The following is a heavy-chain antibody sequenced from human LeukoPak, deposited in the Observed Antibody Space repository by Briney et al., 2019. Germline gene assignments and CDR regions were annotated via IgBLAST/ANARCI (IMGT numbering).Heavy chain of an antibody. CDR3: ARQQLLAIDS. CDR2: IYSGGST. CDR1: GFTFSDYY. D-gene: IGHD6-19*01. Sequence: GGSLRLSCAASGFTFSDYYMSWIRQAPGKGLEWVLVIYSGGSTYYADSVTGRFTISRDNSKNTLYLQLNSLRAEDTAVYYCARQQLLAIDSWGQGTLVTVS. V-gene: IGHV3-53*01. J-gene: IGHJ4*02.